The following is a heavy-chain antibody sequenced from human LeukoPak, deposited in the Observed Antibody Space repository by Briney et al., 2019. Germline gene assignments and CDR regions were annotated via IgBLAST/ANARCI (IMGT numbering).Heavy chain of an antibody. D-gene: IGHD3-3*01. CDR3: ARDRVLEWSRLRYGVDV. CDR1: GFTVSSNY. V-gene: IGHV3-53*01. CDR2: IYSGGST. Sequence: GGSLRLSCAASGFTVSSNYMSWVRQAPGKGLEWVSVIYSGGSTYYADSVKGRFTISRDNSKNTLYLQMNSLRAEDTAVYYCARDRVLEWSRLRYGVDVWGQGTTVTVSS. J-gene: IGHJ6*02.